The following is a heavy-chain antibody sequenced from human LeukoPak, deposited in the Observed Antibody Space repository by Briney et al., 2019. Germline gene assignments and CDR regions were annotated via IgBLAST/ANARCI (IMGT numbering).Heavy chain of an antibody. CDR1: GFTFSGSA. V-gene: IGHV3-73*01. CDR3: TTPDLYYYGSGSYGDPIDY. Sequence: PGGSLRLSCAASGFTFSGSAMHWVRQASGKGLEWVGRIRSKANSYATAYAASVKGRFTISRDDSKNTAYLQMNSLKTEDTAVYYCTTPDLYYYGSGSYGDPIDYWGQGTLVTVSS. CDR2: IRSKANSYAT. D-gene: IGHD3-10*01. J-gene: IGHJ4*02.